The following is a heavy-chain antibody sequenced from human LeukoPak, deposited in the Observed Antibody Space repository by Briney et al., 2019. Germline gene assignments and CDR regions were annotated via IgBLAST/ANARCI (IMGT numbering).Heavy chain of an antibody. CDR2: IDSGSSTI. V-gene: IGHV3-48*01. J-gene: IGHJ4*02. CDR3: ARGITAASGVFDY. Sequence: GGSLRLSCAASGFIFSSYSMNWVRQAPGKGLEWVSYIDSGSSTIYYADSVKGRFTISRDNAKNSLYLQVNSLRAEDTAVYYCARGITAASGVFDYWGQGTLVTVSS. CDR1: GFIFSSYS. D-gene: IGHD6-13*01.